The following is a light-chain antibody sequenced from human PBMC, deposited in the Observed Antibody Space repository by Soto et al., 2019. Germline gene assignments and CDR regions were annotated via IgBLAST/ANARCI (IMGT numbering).Light chain of an antibody. CDR1: LSISNN. J-gene: IGKJ4*01. Sequence: VMTQSPATLSVSPGERATLSCRASLSISNNLAWYQQNPGQAPMLLIYSASTRATAIPARFSGSASGTAFTLTISSLQYEDFAVSYCQQYNEWPLTFGGGTKVETK. CDR3: QQYNEWPLT. CDR2: SAS. V-gene: IGKV3-15*01.